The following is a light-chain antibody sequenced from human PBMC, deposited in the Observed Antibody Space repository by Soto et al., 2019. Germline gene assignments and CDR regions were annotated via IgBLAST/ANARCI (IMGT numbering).Light chain of an antibody. CDR1: QSISSW. CDR3: QQYYSYPLT. V-gene: IGKV1-5*01. CDR2: AAS. J-gene: IGKJ4*01. Sequence: DIQMTQSPSTLSASVGDRVTNTCRASQSISSWLAWYQQKPGKAPELLIYAASTLQSGVPSRFSGSGSGTDFTLTISCLQSEDFATYYCQQYYSYPLTFGGGTKVDIK.